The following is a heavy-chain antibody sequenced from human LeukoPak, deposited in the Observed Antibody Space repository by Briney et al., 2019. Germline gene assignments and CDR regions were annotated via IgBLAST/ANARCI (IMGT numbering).Heavy chain of an antibody. CDR3: ARAGSRGADYYYYYYMDV. V-gene: IGHV3-48*03. CDR2: ISSSGSTI. CDR1: GFTFSSYE. D-gene: IGHD2-15*01. J-gene: IGHJ6*03. Sequence: GGSLRLSCAASGFTFSSYEMNWVRQAPGKGLEWVSYISSSGSTICYADSVKGRFTISRDNAKNSLYLQMNSLRAEDTAVYYCARAGSRGADYYYYYYMDVWGKGTTVTVSS.